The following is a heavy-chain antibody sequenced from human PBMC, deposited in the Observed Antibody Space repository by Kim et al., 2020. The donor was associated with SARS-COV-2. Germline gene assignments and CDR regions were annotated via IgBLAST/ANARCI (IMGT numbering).Heavy chain of an antibody. J-gene: IGHJ4*02. CDR1: GFTFSSYW. CDR2: IKQDGSEK. CDR3: VRTLPVLRYFDWTSFYFDY. V-gene: IGHV3-7*03. Sequence: GGSLRLSCAASGFTFSSYWMSWVRQAPGKGLEWVANIKQDGSEKYYVDSVKGRFTISRDNAKNSLYLQMNSLRAEDTAVYYCVRTLPVLRYFDWTSFYFDYWGQGTLVTVSS. D-gene: IGHD3-9*01.